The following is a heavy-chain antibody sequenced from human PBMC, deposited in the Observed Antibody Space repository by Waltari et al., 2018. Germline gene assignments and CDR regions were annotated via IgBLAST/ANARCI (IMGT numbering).Heavy chain of an antibody. CDR2: IYHSGST. D-gene: IGHD6-19*01. CDR3: ARQGGPGIAVAGTRPFDY. J-gene: IGHJ4*02. Sequence: QVQLQESGPGLVKPSETLSLTCAVSGYSISSGYYWGWLRQPPGKGLEWIGNIYHSGSTYYNPSLKSRVTISVDTSKNQFSLKLSSVTAADTAVYYCARQGGPGIAVAGTRPFDYWGQGTLVTVSS. V-gene: IGHV4-38-2*01. CDR1: GYSISSGYY.